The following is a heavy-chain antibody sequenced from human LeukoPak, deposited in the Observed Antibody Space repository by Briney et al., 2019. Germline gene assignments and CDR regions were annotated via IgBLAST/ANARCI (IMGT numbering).Heavy chain of an antibody. CDR2: IKQDGSEK. V-gene: IGHV3-7*01. Sequence: GGSLRLSCAASGFAFSSYWMSRVRQAPGKGLEWVANIKQDGSEKYYVDSVKVRFTISRDNAKNSLYLQMNSLRAEDTAVYYCARDIYSGSPWGQGTLVTVSS. CDR3: ARDIYSGSP. J-gene: IGHJ5*02. CDR1: GFAFSSYW. D-gene: IGHD1-26*01.